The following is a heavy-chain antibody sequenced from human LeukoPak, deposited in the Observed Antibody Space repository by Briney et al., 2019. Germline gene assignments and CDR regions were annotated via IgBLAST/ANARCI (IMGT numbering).Heavy chain of an antibody. CDR1: GGSINNFY. D-gene: IGHD2-21*02. Sequence: SETLSLTCTVSGGSINNFYWSWIRQPPGKGLEGLGFIFYSGTTNYNPSLESRVSMSVDTSRNQFSLNLRSLTAADTAVYYCARHPRGDSSNPPDSFDIWGQGTVVTVSS. J-gene: IGHJ3*02. CDR2: IFYSGTT. V-gene: IGHV4-59*08. CDR3: ARHPRGDSSNPPDSFDI.